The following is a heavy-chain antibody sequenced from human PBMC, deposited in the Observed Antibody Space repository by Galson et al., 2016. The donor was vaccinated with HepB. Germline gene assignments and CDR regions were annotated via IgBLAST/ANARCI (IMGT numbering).Heavy chain of an antibody. D-gene: IGHD3-9*01. J-gene: IGHJ4*02. CDR1: GFPFSTYG. CDR2: ISHDGSNK. CDR3: AKDQGGLRYYDWLTYTPLDY. Sequence: LRLSCAASGFPFSTYGMHWVRQAPGEGLEWVAVISHDGSNKYYADTVKGRFTISRDNSKNTLFLQMNSLRAEDTAVYYCAKDQGGLRYYDWLTYTPLDYWGQGTLVTVSS. V-gene: IGHV3-30*18.